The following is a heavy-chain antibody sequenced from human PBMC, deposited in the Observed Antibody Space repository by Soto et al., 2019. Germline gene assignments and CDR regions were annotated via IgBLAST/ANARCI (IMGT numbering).Heavy chain of an antibody. D-gene: IGHD2-2*01. CDR2: INPNSGGT. V-gene: IGHV1-2*04. Sequence: ASVKVSCKASGYTFTGYYMHWVRQAPGQGLEWMGWINPNSGGTNYAQKFQGWVTMTRDTSISTAYMELSRLRSDDTAVYYCARDQVCSSTSCYPRKKYYYYYGMDVWGQGTTVTVSS. CDR3: ARDQVCSSTSCYPRKKYYYYYGMDV. CDR1: GYTFTGYY. J-gene: IGHJ6*02.